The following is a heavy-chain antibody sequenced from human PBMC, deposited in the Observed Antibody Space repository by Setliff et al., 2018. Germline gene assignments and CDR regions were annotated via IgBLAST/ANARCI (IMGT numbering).Heavy chain of an antibody. Sequence: ASVKVSCKASGYIFTSYYMYWVRQAPGQGLEWMGTINTGGGSASIVDQFQGRVTMTRDTSTSTVYMELNSLTSDDTAVYYCARAGSAAAGREGVFDHWGQGTLVTVSS. CDR2: INTGGGSA. D-gene: IGHD6-13*01. CDR1: GYIFTSYY. J-gene: IGHJ4*02. CDR3: ARAGSAAAGREGVFDH. V-gene: IGHV1-46*01.